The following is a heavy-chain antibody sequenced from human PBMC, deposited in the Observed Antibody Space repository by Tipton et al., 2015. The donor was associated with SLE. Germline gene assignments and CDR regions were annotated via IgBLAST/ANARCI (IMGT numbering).Heavy chain of an antibody. D-gene: IGHD4-17*01. CDR2: SLYSGAA. CDR3: ARGGTGDGRNPFDP. J-gene: IGHJ5*02. V-gene: IGHV4-38-2*02. Sequence: TLSLTCSVSGYSISRGLYWAWIRQAPGKGLEWIGSSLYSGAAYYNPSLESRVTILFDTSRNEFSLKLTSVTAADTAVYYCARGGTGDGRNPFDPWGQGTLVTVSS. CDR1: GYSISRGLY.